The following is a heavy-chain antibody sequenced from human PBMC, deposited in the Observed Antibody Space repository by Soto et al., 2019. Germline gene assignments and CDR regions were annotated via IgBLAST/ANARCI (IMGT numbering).Heavy chain of an antibody. J-gene: IGHJ3*02. CDR2: IYYSGST. D-gene: IGHD2-15*01. V-gene: IGHV4-59*01. Sequence: SETLSLTCTVSGGSISSYYWSWIRQPPGKGLEWIGYIYYSGSTNYNPSLKSRVTISVDTSKNQFSLKLRSVTAADTAVYYCARGGILFAFDIWGQGTMVTVSS. CDR3: ARGGILFAFDI. CDR1: GGSISSYY.